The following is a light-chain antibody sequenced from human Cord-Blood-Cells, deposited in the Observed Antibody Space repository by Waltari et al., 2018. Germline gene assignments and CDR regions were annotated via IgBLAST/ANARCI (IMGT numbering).Light chain of an antibody. V-gene: IGLV3-1*01. CDR2: QDS. Sequence: SYELTQPPSVSVSPGQTASITCSGDKWGDKYACWYQQKPGQSPVLVIYQDSKRPSGIPERFAGSNSGNTATLTISGTQAMDEADYYCQAWDSSTKWVFGGGTKLTVL. J-gene: IGLJ3*02. CDR1: KWGDKY. CDR3: QAWDSSTKWV.